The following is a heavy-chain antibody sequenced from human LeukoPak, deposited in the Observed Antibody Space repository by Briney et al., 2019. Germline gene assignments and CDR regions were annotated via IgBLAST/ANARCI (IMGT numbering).Heavy chain of an antibody. CDR1: GYTFTSYY. CDR2: INPSGGST. Sequence: GASVKVSCKASGYTFTSYYMHWVRQAPGQGLEWMGIINPSGGSTSYAQKFQGRVTMTRDTSTSTVYMELSSLRSEDTAVYYCARELNVDTAMVYGMDVWGQGTTVTVSS. CDR3: ARELNVDTAMVYGMDV. D-gene: IGHD5-18*01. J-gene: IGHJ6*02. V-gene: IGHV1-46*01.